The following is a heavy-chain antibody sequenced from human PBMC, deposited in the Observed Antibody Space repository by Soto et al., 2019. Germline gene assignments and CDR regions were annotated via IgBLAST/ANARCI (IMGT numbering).Heavy chain of an antibody. CDR3: ARHRCPLEPDY. CDR2: IYYSGST. D-gene: IGHD2-8*01. CDR1: GDSISSSSYY. J-gene: IGHJ4*02. V-gene: IGHV4-39*01. Sequence: QLQLHESGPGLVKPSETLSLSCTVSGDSISSSSYYWGWIRQPPGKGLEWIGSIYYSGSTYYNPSLKSRVTISVDTSKNQFPLKLSSVTAADTAVYYCARHRCPLEPDYWGQGTLVTVSS.